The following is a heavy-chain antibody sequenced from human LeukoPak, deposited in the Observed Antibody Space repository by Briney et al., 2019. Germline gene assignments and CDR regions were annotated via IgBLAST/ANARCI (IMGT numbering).Heavy chain of an antibody. Sequence: PGGSLRLSCAASGFTFSSYAMSWVRQAPGKGLVWVSAISGSGGSTYYADSVKGRFTISRDNSKNTLYLQMNSLRAADTAVYYCASPPPDILTGYYRGYYYYMDVWGKGTTVTVSS. CDR2: ISGSGGST. D-gene: IGHD3-9*01. J-gene: IGHJ6*03. CDR3: ASPPPDILTGYYRGYYYYMDV. V-gene: IGHV3-23*01. CDR1: GFTFSSYA.